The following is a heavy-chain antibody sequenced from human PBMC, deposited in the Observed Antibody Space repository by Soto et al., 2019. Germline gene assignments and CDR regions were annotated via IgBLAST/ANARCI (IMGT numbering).Heavy chain of an antibody. J-gene: IGHJ4*02. CDR3: ARDQCFGGGRSCYYFDF. CDR1: GFTFTTYA. D-gene: IGHD2-15*01. V-gene: IGHV3-30*04. CDR2: ISNDGRGK. Sequence: QPVGSLRLSCAASGFTFTTYAIHWVRQAPGKGLEWVAVISNDGRGKYYADSVKGRFTISRDNSKNTLYLQMNSLRSDDTAVYYCARDQCFGGGRSCYYFDFWGQGTLVTVSS.